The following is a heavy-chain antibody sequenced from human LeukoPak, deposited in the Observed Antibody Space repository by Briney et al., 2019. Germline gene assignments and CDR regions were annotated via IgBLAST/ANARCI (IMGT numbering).Heavy chain of an antibody. CDR2: VSPAYGRT. D-gene: IGHD3-22*01. CDR1: GFSFNNYA. CDR3: ARGLRYYYDSSGYFDYFDY. J-gene: IGHJ4*02. Sequence: GGSLRLSCSASGFSFNNYAMSWIRQAPGKGLTWVSLVSPAYGRTYYADSVKGRFTISRDNSKNTLYLQMNSLRAEDTAVYYCARGLRYYYDSSGYFDYFDYWGQGTLDTVSS. V-gene: IGHV3-23*01.